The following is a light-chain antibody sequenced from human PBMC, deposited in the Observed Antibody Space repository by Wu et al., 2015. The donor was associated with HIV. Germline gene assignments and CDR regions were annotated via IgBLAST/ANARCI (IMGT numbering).Light chain of an antibody. CDR1: QGINNF. CDR3: QQYSAGLT. V-gene: IGKV1-8*01. J-gene: IGKJ4*01. CDR2: AAS. Sequence: IQMTQSPSSLSASTGDRVTITCRATQGINNFLAWYQQKPGKAPKLLIYAASTLQSGVPSRFSGSGSGTDFTLTISCLQSEDFATYYCQQYSAGLTFGGGTMVEVQ.